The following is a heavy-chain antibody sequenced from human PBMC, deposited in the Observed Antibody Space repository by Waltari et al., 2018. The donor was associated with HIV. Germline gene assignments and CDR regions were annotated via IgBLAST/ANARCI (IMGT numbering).Heavy chain of an antibody. D-gene: IGHD1-1*01. CDR1: GSTLTNAG. J-gene: IGHJ6*02. CDR3: ARTGTFPHTYAIDF. V-gene: IGHV3-7*02. Sequence: EGQWMESGVGLVQSGRPLRLPWPASGSTLTNAGLGWVRQTPGKGLEWVAHIKGDGSEKDYMGPVKGRFTIAREVAKNPMFLQMNSLRAEATGVYCCARTGTFPHTYAIDFWGQGTTVTVSS. CDR2: IKGDGSEK.